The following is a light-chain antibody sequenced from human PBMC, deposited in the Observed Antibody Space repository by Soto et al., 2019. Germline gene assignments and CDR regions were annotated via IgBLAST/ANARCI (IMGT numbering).Light chain of an antibody. CDR2: GAS. CDR1: QDIGSV. V-gene: IGKV1-8*01. CDR3: QHYLNYPIT. J-gene: IGKJ5*01. Sequence: AILMTQSPSSLSASPGDTVTITCRASQDIGSVLAWYQQKPGTAPKVLISGASNLHGGVPSRFSGSGSRTDFTLTITHLQSEDFATYYCQHYLNYPITFGQGTRLEIK.